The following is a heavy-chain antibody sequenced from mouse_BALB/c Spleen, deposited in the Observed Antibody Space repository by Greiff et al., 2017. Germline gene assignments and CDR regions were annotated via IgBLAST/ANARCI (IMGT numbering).Heavy chain of an antibody. CDR1: GYTFTDYA. D-gene: IGHD2-14*01. CDR3: AREGSTTSGCYYYAMDY. V-gene: IGHV1S137*01. J-gene: IGHJ4*01. Sequence: QVQLKQSGAELVRPGVSVKISCKGSGYTFTDYAMHWVKQSHAKSLEWIGVISTYYGDASYNQKFKGKATMTVDKSSSTAYMELARLTSEDSAIYYCAREGSTTSGCYYYAMDYWGQGTSVTVSA. CDR2: ISTYYGDA.